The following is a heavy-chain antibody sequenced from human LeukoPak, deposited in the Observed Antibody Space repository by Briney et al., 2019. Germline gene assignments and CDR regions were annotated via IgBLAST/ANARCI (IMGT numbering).Heavy chain of an antibody. D-gene: IGHD5-18*01. CDR3: AKTPYVDIRMVTFDY. Sequence: GGSLRLSCAASGLTFSSYAMNWVRQAPGKGLEWVSFISGSGGSTYHVDSVKGRFTISRDNSKNTLYLQMNSLRAEDTAVYYCAKTPYVDIRMVTFDYWGQGALVTVSS. J-gene: IGHJ4*02. V-gene: IGHV3-23*01. CDR2: ISGSGGST. CDR1: GLTFSSYA.